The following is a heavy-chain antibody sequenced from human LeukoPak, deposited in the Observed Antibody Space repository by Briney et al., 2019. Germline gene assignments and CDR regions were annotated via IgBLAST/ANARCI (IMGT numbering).Heavy chain of an antibody. CDR2: IGGSGGNT. D-gene: IGHD3-22*01. CDR1: GFSFG. Sequence: PGGSLRLSCAASGFSFGMSWVRQAPGKGLEWVSAIGGSGGNTYYADSVKGRFTISRDNSKNTLYLQMNSLRAEDTAVYHCASRINRIVANYWGQGTLVTVSS. V-gene: IGHV3-23*01. J-gene: IGHJ4*02. CDR3: ASRINRIVANY.